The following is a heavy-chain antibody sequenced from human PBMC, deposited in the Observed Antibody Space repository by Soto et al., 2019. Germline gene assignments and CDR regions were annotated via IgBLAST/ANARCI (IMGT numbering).Heavy chain of an antibody. Sequence: HPGGSLRLSCAASGFTFSIYWMSWVRQAPGKGLEWVANIKQDGSEKYYVDSVKGRFTISRDNAKNSLYLQMNSLRAEDTAVYYCARGIVGAPDAFDIWGQGTMVTVSS. J-gene: IGHJ3*02. CDR3: ARGIVGAPDAFDI. V-gene: IGHV3-7*01. D-gene: IGHD1-26*01. CDR2: IKQDGSEK. CDR1: GFTFSIYW.